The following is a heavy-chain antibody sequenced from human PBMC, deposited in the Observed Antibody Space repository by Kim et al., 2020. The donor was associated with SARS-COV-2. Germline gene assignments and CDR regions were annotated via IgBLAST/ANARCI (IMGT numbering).Heavy chain of an antibody. CDR3: ASSYSSSFFGY. J-gene: IGHJ4*02. CDR1: GGSFSGYY. CDR2: INHSGST. D-gene: IGHD6-6*01. Sequence: SETLSLTCAVYGGSFSGYYWSWIRQPPGKGLEWIGEINHSGSTNYNPSLKSRVTISVDTSKNQFSLKLSSVTAADTAVYYCASSYSSSFFGYWGQGTLVTVSS. V-gene: IGHV4-34*01.